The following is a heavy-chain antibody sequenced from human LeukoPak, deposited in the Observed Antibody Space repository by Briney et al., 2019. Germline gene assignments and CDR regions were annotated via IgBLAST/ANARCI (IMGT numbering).Heavy chain of an antibody. V-gene: IGHV3-64*02. D-gene: IGHD1-7*01. CDR3: ARPLAGTTHAFEI. J-gene: IGHJ3*02. CDR2: ISTNGDST. Sequence: SGGSLRLSCAASGFTFSTYAMHWVRQAPGKGLECVSAISTNGDSTFYADSVKGRFTISRDNSNDTLYLQMGSPRAEDMAVYYCARPLAGTTHAFEIWGQGTMVTVSS. CDR1: GFTFSTYA.